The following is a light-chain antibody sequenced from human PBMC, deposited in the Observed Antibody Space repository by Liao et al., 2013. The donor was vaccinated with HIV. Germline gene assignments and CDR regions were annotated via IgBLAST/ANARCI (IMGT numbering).Light chain of an antibody. CDR3: QAWDSRTNWV. Sequence: SYEMTQPPSVSVSPGQTASVTCSGDGLGDKYVSWYQQRPGHSPILVIYEDTKRPSGIPERFSGSNSGNTATLTISGTQTMDEADYYCQAWDSRTNWVFGGGTKLTVL. V-gene: IGLV3-1*01. CDR2: EDT. CDR1: GLGDKY. J-gene: IGLJ3*02.